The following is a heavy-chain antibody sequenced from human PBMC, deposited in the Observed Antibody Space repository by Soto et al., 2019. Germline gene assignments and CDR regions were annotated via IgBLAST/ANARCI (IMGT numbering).Heavy chain of an antibody. V-gene: IGHV3-30-3*01. J-gene: IGHJ4*02. CDR1: GFTFSSYA. CDR3: GRCSSTSCHLGSDY. D-gene: IGHD2-2*01. CDR2: ISYDGSNK. Sequence: GGSLRLSCAASGFTFSSYAMKWVRQAPGKGLEWVALISYDGSNKYYADSVKGRFTISRDSSKNTLYLQMNSLRAADTAVYYCGRCSSTSCHLGSDYWGQGTLVTVSS.